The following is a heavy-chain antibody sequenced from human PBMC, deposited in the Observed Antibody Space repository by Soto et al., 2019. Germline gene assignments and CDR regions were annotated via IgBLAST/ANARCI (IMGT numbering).Heavy chain of an antibody. Sequence: QVQLQESGPGLVKPSQTLSLTCTVSGGSISSGGYYWSWIRQHPGKGLEWIGYIYYSGSTYYNPCLKIRVTISVDTSKTPFSLKLSSVTAADTVVYYGASGRYGGARYWGQGTLVTVSS. J-gene: IGHJ4*02. CDR3: ASGRYGGARY. CDR2: IYYSGST. CDR1: GGSISSGGYY. D-gene: IGHD4-17*01. V-gene: IGHV4-31*03.